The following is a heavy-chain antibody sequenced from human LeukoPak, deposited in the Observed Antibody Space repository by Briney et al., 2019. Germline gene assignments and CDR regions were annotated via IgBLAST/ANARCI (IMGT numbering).Heavy chain of an antibody. V-gene: IGHV1-69*05. J-gene: IGHJ6*03. CDR3: ARGGDYMDYYYMDA. CDR2: IIPIFGTA. D-gene: IGHD4-11*01. CDR1: GGPFSSYA. Sequence: ASVKVSCKASGGPFSSYAISWVRPAPGQGLEWMGGIIPIFGTANYAQKFQGRVTITTDESTSTAYMELSSLRSEDTAVYYCARGGDYMDYYYMDAWGKGTTVTVSS.